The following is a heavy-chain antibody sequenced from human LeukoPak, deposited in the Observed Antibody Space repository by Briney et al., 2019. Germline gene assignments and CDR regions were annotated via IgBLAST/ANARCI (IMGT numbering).Heavy chain of an antibody. CDR3: AKVRYDRGGYFSPYFDH. D-gene: IGHD3-22*01. Sequence: GGSLRLSCAASGFTFSYSAMAWVRQAPGKGLEWVSDISGSGGNTYYADSVKGRFTISRDNSKNTVYLQMNSLRAEDTALYYCAKVRYDRGGYFSPYFDHWGQGTLLTVSS. CDR2: ISGSGGNT. V-gene: IGHV3-23*01. CDR1: GFTFSYSA. J-gene: IGHJ4*02.